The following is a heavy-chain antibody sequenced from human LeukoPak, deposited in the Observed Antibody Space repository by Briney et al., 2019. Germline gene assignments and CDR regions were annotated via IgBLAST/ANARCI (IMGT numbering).Heavy chain of an antibody. J-gene: IGHJ4*02. Sequence: PSETLSLTCTVSGGSISSYYWSWIRQPPGKGLEWIGEINHSGSTNYNPSLKSRVTISVDTSKNQFSLKLSSVTAADTAVYYCARGSQSLVFFDYWGQGTLVTVSS. CDR1: GGSISSYY. V-gene: IGHV4-34*01. D-gene: IGHD5/OR15-5a*01. CDR2: INHSGST. CDR3: ARGSQSLVFFDY.